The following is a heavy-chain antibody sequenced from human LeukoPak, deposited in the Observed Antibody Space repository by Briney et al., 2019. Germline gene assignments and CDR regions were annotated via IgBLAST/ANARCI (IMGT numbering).Heavy chain of an antibody. CDR1: GYTFTGYY. CDR3: ARDRGWPGGFEVGEYVSTNWFDP. CDR2: INPNSGGT. Sequence: ASVKVSCKASGYTFTGYYMHWVRQAPGQGLEWMGWINPNSGGTNYAQKFQGRVTMTRDTSISTAYMELSRLRSDDTAVYYCARDRGWPGGFEVGEYVSTNWFDPWGQGTLVTVSS. V-gene: IGHV1-2*02. J-gene: IGHJ5*02. D-gene: IGHD3-16*01.